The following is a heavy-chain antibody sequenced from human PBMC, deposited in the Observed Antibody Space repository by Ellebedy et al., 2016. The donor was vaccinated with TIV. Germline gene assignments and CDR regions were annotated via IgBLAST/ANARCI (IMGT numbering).Heavy chain of an antibody. J-gene: IGHJ4*02. V-gene: IGHV1-2*02. D-gene: IGHD3-10*01. CDR3: ARPLRGRYYFDY. Sequence: ASVKVSCXASGYTFTGYYMHWVRQAPGQGLEWMGWINPNSGGTNYAQKFQGRVTMTRDTSISTAYMELSRLRSDDTAVYYCARPLRGRYYFDYWGQGTLVTVSS. CDR1: GYTFTGYY. CDR2: INPNSGGT.